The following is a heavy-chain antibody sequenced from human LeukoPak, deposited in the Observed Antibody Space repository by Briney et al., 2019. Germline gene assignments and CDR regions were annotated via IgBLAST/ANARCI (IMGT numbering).Heavy chain of an antibody. CDR3: ARSVPDYTRFDY. CDR1: GFTFSSYG. CDR2: ISYDGSNK. J-gene: IGHJ4*02. V-gene: IGHV3-30*03. D-gene: IGHD4-11*01. Sequence: GGSLRLSCAASGFTFSSYGMHWVRQAPGKGLEWVAVISYDGSNKYYADSVKGRFTISRDNSKNTLYLQMNSLRARDTAVYYCARSVPDYTRFDYWGQGALVTVSS.